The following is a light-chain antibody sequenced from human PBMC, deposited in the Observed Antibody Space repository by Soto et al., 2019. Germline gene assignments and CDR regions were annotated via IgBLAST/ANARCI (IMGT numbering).Light chain of an antibody. V-gene: IGKV3-20*01. Sequence: ESVLTQSPGTLSLSPGERATLSCRASQTIIGNYLAWYQQKPGQAPRLLIYGASNRATGVPDRFSGSYSGTDFSLTITGLEPEDFAVYYCEQHVNSVYIFGQGTRLEIK. J-gene: IGKJ2*01. CDR2: GAS. CDR3: EQHVNSVYI. CDR1: QTIIGNY.